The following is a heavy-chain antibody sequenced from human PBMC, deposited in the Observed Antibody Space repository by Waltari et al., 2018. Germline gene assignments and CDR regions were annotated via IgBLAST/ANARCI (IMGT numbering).Heavy chain of an antibody. Sequence: QVQLVQSGAEVKKPGASVKVSCKASGYTFTSYYMHWVRQAPGQGLEWMGIINPSGGSTSYAQKFQGRVTMTRNTSISTAYMELSSLRSEDTAVYYCARGRLAKQQPLHYWGQGTLVTVSS. CDR3: ARGRLAKQQPLHY. J-gene: IGHJ4*02. D-gene: IGHD6-13*01. CDR2: INPSGGST. CDR1: GYTFTSYY. V-gene: IGHV1-46*01.